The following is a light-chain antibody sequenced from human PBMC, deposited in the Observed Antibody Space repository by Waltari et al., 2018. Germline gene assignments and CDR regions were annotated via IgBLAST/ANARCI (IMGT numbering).Light chain of an antibody. V-gene: IGKV3-20*01. CDR2: GAS. CDR1: QPVSISY. J-gene: IGKJ1*01. Sequence: ENVLAQSPGTLSLAPGERVPLSCRSRQPVSISYVACYQQKPVQAPRLLMYGASRRATGTPDRFSGSGSGTDFTLTISRLAPDDSAVYYCQQFGTTPWTFGQGTTVKI. CDR3: QQFGTTPWT.